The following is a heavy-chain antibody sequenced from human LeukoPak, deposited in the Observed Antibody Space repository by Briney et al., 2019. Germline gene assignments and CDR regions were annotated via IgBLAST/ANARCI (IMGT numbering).Heavy chain of an antibody. J-gene: IGHJ4*02. Sequence: GGSLRLSCAASGFTFSNYWMNWVRQAPGKGLEWVANIKQDGSEKYYVDSVKGRFTISRDNAKNSLYLQMNSLRAEDTAVYYCARFLPLGTWGQGTLVTVSS. CDR2: IKQDGSEK. D-gene: IGHD3-16*01. V-gene: IGHV3-7*01. CDR3: ARFLPLGT. CDR1: GFTFSNYW.